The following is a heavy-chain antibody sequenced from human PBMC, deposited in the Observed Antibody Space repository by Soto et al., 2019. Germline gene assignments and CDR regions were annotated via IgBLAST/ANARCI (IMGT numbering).Heavy chain of an antibody. CDR3: ARVERGTATTVVDAFDI. V-gene: IGHV4-34*01. CDR2: MSHSGGT. Sequence: QLQLQQWGAGLLKPSETLSLTCAVYGGFVSSGSYYWSWIRQPPGKGLEWIGEMSHSGGTHFNPSLKSRVTIPVDTSKNQFSLKMSSVTAADTALYYCARVERGTATTVVDAFDIWGPGTMVTVSS. CDR1: GGFVSSGSYY. J-gene: IGHJ3*02. D-gene: IGHD1-1*01.